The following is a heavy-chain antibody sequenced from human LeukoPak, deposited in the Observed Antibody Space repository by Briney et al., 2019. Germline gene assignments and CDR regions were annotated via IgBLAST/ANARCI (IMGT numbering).Heavy chain of an antibody. CDR2: IKMKSDGGTT. D-gene: IGHD3-22*01. CDR3: TTELDIRPNHY. Sequence: GVSVTLSRAASALTFTNAWMSWVSQAQGKGREWVGRIKMKSDGGTTDYAAPVKGRFTISRDDSKNTLYLQMNSLKSEDTAVYYCTTELDIRPNHYWGQGTLVTVSS. V-gene: IGHV3-15*01. J-gene: IGHJ4*02. CDR1: ALTFTNAW.